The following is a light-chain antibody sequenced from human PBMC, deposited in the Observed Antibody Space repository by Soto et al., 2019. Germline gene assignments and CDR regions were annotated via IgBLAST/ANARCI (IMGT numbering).Light chain of an antibody. Sequence: EVVLTQSPGALSLSPGERVALSCRASQSVDSNFLAWYQQRPGQAPRLLIYATSSRATGIPARFSGSGSGTDFTLTISRLEPEDFAVYYCLRYGRSPGWTFGQGTRVEIK. CDR1: QSVDSNF. V-gene: IGKV3-20*01. CDR2: ATS. CDR3: LRYGRSPGWT. J-gene: IGKJ1*01.